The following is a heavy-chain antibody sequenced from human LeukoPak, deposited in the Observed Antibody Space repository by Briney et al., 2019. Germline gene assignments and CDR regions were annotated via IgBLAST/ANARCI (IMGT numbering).Heavy chain of an antibody. CDR2: ISSSDSTI. Sequence: GGSLRLSCSASGFTFSGYEMNWVRQAPGKGLEWVSYISSSDSTIYYADSVKGRFTISRDISKNTLYLQMNSLRAEDTAVYYCAKDWAATGRRNWFDPWGQGTLVTVSS. CDR3: AKDWAATGRRNWFDP. J-gene: IGHJ5*02. D-gene: IGHD6-13*01. V-gene: IGHV3-48*03. CDR1: GFTFSGYE.